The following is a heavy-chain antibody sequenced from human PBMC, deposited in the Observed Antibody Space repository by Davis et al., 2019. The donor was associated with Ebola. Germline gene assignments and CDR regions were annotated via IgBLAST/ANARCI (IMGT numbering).Heavy chain of an antibody. CDR1: GFTFSSYW. Sequence: GESLRLSCAASGFTFSSYWMHWVRQAPGKGLVWVSRINPDGSFTDYADSVKGRFSISRDSTSNTLYLQMNGLRAEDTAVYYCARSSYQPDYWGQGTLVTVSS. D-gene: IGHD2-2*01. J-gene: IGHJ4*02. V-gene: IGHV3-74*01. CDR2: INPDGSFT. CDR3: ARSSYQPDY.